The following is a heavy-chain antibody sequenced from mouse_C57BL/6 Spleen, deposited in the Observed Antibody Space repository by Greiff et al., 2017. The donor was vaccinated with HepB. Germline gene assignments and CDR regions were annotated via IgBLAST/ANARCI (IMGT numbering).Heavy chain of an antibody. V-gene: IGHV1-19*01. CDR1: GYTFTDYY. CDR3: AILITTVVPRYFDV. J-gene: IGHJ1*03. Sequence: DVKLQESGPVLVKPGASVKMSCKASGYTFTDYYMNWVKQSHGKSLEWIGVINPYNGGTSYNQKFKGKATLTVDKSSSTAYMELNSLTSEDSAVYYCAILITTVVPRYFDVWGTGTTVTVSS. CDR2: INPYNGGT. D-gene: IGHD1-1*01.